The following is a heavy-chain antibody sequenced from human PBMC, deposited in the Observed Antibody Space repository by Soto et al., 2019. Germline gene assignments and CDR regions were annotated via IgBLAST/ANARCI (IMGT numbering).Heavy chain of an antibody. Sequence: RLSCAASGFTFSSYSMNWVRQAPGKGLEWVSSISTISSNIYYADSVKGRFTISRDTAKNSLYLQMNSLRAEDTAVYYCARGDYSGRDWFDPWGQGTLVSVSS. CDR1: GFTFSSYS. D-gene: IGHD3-10*01. CDR3: ARGDYSGRDWFDP. V-gene: IGHV3-21*01. J-gene: IGHJ5*02. CDR2: ISTISSNI.